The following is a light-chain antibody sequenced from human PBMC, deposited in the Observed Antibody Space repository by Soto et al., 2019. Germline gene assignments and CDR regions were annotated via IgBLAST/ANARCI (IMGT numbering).Light chain of an antibody. CDR2: AAS. V-gene: IGKV1-39*01. CDR1: QSISNY. CDR3: QQSYTLSPLT. J-gene: IGKJ4*01. Sequence: IQMTQSPSSLSASLGDRVSITCLTSQSISNYLNWYQHKPGKAPKVLISAASNLQSGVPSRFSGSGSGTVFTLTISSLQPEDFATYFCQQSYTLSPLTFGGGTKVDI.